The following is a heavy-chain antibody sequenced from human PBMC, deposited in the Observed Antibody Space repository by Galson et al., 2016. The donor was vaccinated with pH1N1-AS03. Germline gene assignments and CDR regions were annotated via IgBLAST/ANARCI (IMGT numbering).Heavy chain of an antibody. CDR2: TSSSGGST. CDR1: GFTFTDFA. V-gene: IGHV3-23*01. Sequence: SLRLSCATSGFTFTDFAVSWVRQAPGRGLEWVSATSSSGGSTYYAQSVKGRFTISRDYSKNTVDLQMNSLRAEDTAVYYCAKDRSSPWR. CDR3: AKDRSSP. J-gene: IGHJ5*02.